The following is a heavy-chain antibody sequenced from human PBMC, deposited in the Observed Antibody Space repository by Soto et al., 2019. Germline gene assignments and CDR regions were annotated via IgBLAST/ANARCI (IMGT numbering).Heavy chain of an antibody. CDR2: ISGSSSMI. J-gene: IGHJ5*02. CDR1: GFTFSNYE. D-gene: IGHD3-3*01. CDR3: ANDFWSDYS. Sequence: PGGSLRLSCAASGFTFSNYEMNWVRQAPGKGLEWVSYISGSSSMIYYADSVKGRFTISRDNAKNSLYLQMNSLRAEDTAVYYCANDFWSDYSWGQGTLVTVSS. V-gene: IGHV3-48*03.